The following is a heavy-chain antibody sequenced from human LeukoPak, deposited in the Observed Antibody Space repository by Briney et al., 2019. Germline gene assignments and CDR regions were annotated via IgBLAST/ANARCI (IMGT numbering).Heavy chain of an antibody. Sequence: AGGSLRLSCAASGFTFSSYGMHWVRQAPGKGLEWVAFIRYDGSNKYYADSVKGRFTISRDNSKNTLYLQMNSLRAEDTAVYYCARVARHPGIAVAGNDYWGQGTLVTVSS. CDR3: ARVARHPGIAVAGNDY. V-gene: IGHV3-30*02. J-gene: IGHJ4*02. D-gene: IGHD6-19*01. CDR1: GFTFSSYG. CDR2: IRYDGSNK.